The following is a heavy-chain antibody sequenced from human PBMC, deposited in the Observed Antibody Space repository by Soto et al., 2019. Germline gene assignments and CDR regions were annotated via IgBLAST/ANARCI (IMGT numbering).Heavy chain of an antibody. V-gene: IGHV3-74*01. CDR3: ARDRKYYDFWSGPPYMDV. D-gene: IGHD3-3*01. CDR2: INSDGSST. J-gene: IGHJ6*03. Sequence: GGSLRLSCAASGFTFSSYWVHWVRQAPGKGLVWVSRINSDGSSTSYADSVKGRFTISRDNAKNTLYLQMNSLRAEDTAVYYCARDRKYYDFWSGPPYMDVWGKGTTVTVSS. CDR1: GFTFSSYW.